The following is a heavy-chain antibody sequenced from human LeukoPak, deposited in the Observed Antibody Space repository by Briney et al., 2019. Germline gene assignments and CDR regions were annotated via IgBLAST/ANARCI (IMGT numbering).Heavy chain of an antibody. V-gene: IGHV3-23*01. CDR3: ARESHVPYSSSWYYFDY. D-gene: IGHD6-13*01. CDR1: GFTFSSYA. J-gene: IGHJ4*02. CDR2: ISGSGGST. Sequence: GSLRLSCAASGFTFSSYAMSWVRQAPGKGLEWVSAISGSGGSTYYADSVKGRFTISRDNSKNTLYLQMNSLRAEDTAVYYCARESHVPYSSSWYYFDYWGQGTLVTVSS.